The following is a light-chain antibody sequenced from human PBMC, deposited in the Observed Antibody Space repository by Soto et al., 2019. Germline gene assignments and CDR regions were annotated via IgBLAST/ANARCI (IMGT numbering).Light chain of an antibody. CDR3: QQRSNWPPT. V-gene: IGKV3-11*01. J-gene: IGKJ2*01. CDR1: QSVSSY. CDR2: DAS. Sequence: EIVLTQSPATLSLSPGERATLSCRASQSVSSYLAWYQQKPGQAPRLLIYDASNRATVIPTRFSGSGSGTDFTLTISSPEPEDFAVYYCQQRSNWPPTFGQGTKLEIK.